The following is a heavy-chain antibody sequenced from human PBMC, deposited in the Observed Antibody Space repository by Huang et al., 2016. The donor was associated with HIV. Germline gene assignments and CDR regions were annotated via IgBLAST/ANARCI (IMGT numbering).Heavy chain of an antibody. CDR1: GFTFNKFD. V-gene: IGHV3-30*18. Sequence: QVQLVESGGGVVQPGRSLRLSCAAFGFTFNKFDMHWVRQAPGKGVEWLAIISYDGSRKYHADSVKGRFTISRDNSKNTVYLQMNSLRVEDTAVYYCAKDGRGSGTYYDYFEYWGQGTLVTVSS. CDR3: AKDGRGSGTYYDYFEY. D-gene: IGHD1-26*01. J-gene: IGHJ4*02. CDR2: ISYDGSRK.